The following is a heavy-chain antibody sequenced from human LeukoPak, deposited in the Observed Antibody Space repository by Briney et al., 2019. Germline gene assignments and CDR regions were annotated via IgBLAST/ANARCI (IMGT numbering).Heavy chain of an antibody. CDR1: GFTFSNYS. V-gene: IGHV3-74*01. CDR3: AWGPYIAPVTTHYFDY. D-gene: IGHD4-11*01. Sequence: GGTLRISCAPSGFTFSNYSMDWVRQAPGKGLVRISRIKSDKSSTTKGDSVKGGFTITRDNAKNSLYLQMYSLRAEATAVYYCAWGPYIAPVTTHYFDYGGQGTLVTVSS. CDR2: IKSDKSST. J-gene: IGHJ4*02.